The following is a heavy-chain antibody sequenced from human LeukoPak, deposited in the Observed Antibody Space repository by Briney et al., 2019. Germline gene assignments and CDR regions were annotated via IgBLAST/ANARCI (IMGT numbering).Heavy chain of an antibody. CDR2: INGNGGNT. D-gene: IGHD2/OR15-2a*01. V-gene: IGHV3-20*04. CDR1: GFIFEDYG. J-gene: IGHJ3*02. Sequence: GGSLRLSCAASGFIFEDYGMTWVRQAPGKGLEWVSGINGNGGNTAYADSVKGRFTISRDNANNSLYLQMNSVRAEDTALYYCARPPYYFPDAFDIWGQGTMVTVSS. CDR3: ARPPYYFPDAFDI.